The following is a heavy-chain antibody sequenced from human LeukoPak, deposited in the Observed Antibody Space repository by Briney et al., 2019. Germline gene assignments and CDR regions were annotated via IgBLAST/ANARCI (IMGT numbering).Heavy chain of an antibody. CDR1: GFTFSNYA. CDR3: ARSSGWQPDFDY. D-gene: IGHD6-19*01. Sequence: GGSLRLSCAASGFTFSNYAMHWVRQAPGKGLEWVAVIWYDGSNKYYADSVKVRFTISRDNSKNTLYLQMNSLRAEDTAVYYCARSSGWQPDFDYWGQGTLVTVSS. J-gene: IGHJ4*02. V-gene: IGHV3-33*01. CDR2: IWYDGSNK.